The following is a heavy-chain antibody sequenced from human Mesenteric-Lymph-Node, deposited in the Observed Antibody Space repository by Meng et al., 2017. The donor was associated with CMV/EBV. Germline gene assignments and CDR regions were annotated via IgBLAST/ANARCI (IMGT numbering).Heavy chain of an antibody. CDR2: ISSSGATK. CDR1: GFSFSDYY. Sequence: GESLKISCAASGFSFSDYYMSWIRQAPGKGLEWVSFISSSGATKHYVDSVKGRFTVSRDNTRNSLDLQMHSLGPEDTAVYYCARENFDFWSGDDSGAALDKWGQGTKVTVSS. J-gene: IGHJ3*02. V-gene: IGHV3-11*04. D-gene: IGHD3-3*01. CDR3: ARENFDFWSGDDSGAALDK.